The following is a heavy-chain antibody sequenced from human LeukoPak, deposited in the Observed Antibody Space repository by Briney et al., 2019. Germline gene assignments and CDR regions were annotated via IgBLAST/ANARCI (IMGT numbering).Heavy chain of an antibody. CDR2: IYPGDSDT. J-gene: IGHJ3*02. Sequence: GESLNISCKGSGYSFTSYWIGWARQMPGKGLELMGIIYPGDSDTRYSPPFQGQVTIPAAKSISTAYLQWRSLEASDTALYYCARHRWELPYDAFAIWGQGTMVTVSS. CDR3: ARHRWELPYDAFAI. D-gene: IGHD1-26*01. V-gene: IGHV5-51*01. CDR1: GYSFTSYW.